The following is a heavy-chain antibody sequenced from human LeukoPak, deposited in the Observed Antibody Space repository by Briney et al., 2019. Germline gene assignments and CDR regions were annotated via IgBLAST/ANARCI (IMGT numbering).Heavy chain of an antibody. CDR2: ISDSGGGT. CDR3: AKAGSSGYYYQFDY. D-gene: IGHD3-22*01. V-gene: IGHV3-23*01. Sequence: PGGSLRLSCAASGFTFSTYAMSWVRQAPGKGLEWVSSISDSGGGTYYADSVKGRFTISRDNSKNTLYVQMNSLRAEDTAVYYCAKAGSSGYYYQFDYWGQGTLVTVSS. CDR1: GFTFSTYA. J-gene: IGHJ4*02.